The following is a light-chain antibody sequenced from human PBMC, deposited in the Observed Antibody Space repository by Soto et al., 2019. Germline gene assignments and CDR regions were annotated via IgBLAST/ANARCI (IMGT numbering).Light chain of an antibody. CDR3: QQYNDWPFT. Sequence: EIEMTQSPGTLSVSPGERATLSCRASQSISVNLAWYQQKPGQAPRLLTYGVSTRATGIPARFSGSESGTEFTLTISSLQSEDFAVYYCQQYNDWPFTFGPGTKVDIK. V-gene: IGKV3-15*01. J-gene: IGKJ3*01. CDR1: QSISVN. CDR2: GVS.